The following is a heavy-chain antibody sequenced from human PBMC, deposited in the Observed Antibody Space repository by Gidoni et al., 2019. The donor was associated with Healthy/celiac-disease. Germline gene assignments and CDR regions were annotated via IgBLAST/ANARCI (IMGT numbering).Heavy chain of an antibody. CDR3: AREGLVYDSSGYYPDY. V-gene: IGHV4-61*02. CDR1: GCSISSGSYY. D-gene: IGHD3-22*01. J-gene: IGHJ4*02. CDR2: IYTSGST. Sequence: QVQLQESGPGLVKPSQTLSLTCTVSGCSISSGSYYWSWIRQPAGKGLEWIGRIYTSGSTNYNPSLKSRVTMSVDTSKNQFSLKLSSVTAADTAVYYCAREGLVYDSSGYYPDYWGQGTLVTVSS.